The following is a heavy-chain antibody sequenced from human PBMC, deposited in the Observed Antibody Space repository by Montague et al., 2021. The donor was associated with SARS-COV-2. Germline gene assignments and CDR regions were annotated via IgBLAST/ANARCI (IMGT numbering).Heavy chain of an antibody. D-gene: IGHD5-24*01. CDR1: GGSFSGYY. Sequence: SETLSLTCAVYGGSFSGYYWSWIRHLPGKGPEWIGEINHSGSTNXXPSLKSRVTISVDTSKNQFSLKLSSVTAADTAVYYCARRGYSYHYYGMDVWGQGTTVTVSS. CDR3: ARRGYSYHYYGMDV. J-gene: IGHJ6*02. V-gene: IGHV4-34*01. CDR2: INHSGST.